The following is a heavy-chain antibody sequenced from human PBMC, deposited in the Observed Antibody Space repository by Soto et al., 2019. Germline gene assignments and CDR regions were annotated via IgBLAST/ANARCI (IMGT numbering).Heavy chain of an antibody. V-gene: IGHV4-59*11. D-gene: IGHD2-15*01. Sequence: QVPLQESGPGLMKPSETLSLTCTISGASISSLYWSWVRQPPGKGLEWIGYIHYSGSTNYNPALKSRVTILVDTSKNQFSLRLSSVTAADTAVYYCARGGWSMDVWGQGTTVTVSS. CDR2: IHYSGST. CDR3: ARGGWSMDV. J-gene: IGHJ6*02. CDR1: GASISSLY.